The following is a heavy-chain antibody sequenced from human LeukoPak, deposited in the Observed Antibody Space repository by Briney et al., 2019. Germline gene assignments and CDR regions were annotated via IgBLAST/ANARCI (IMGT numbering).Heavy chain of an antibody. CDR3: AKDTVVRGVITFFDY. V-gene: IGHV3-30*02. Sequence: GGSLRLSCAASGFTFSSYGMHWVRQAPGKGLEWVAFIRYDGSNKYYADSVKGRFTISRDNSKNTLYLQMNSLRAEDTAVYYCAKDTVVRGVITFFDYWGQGTLVTVSS. CDR1: GFTFSSYG. CDR2: IRYDGSNK. J-gene: IGHJ4*02. D-gene: IGHD3-10*01.